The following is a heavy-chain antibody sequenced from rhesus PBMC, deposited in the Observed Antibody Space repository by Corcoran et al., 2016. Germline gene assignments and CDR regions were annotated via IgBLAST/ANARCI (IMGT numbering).Heavy chain of an antibody. D-gene: IGHD2-15*01. CDR1: GGSISGNY. CDR3: ARGTGLYGLDS. Sequence: QLQLQESGPGLMKPSETLSLTCAVSGGSISGNYGSWIRQPPGKGLEWIGRISGSGRSTDHNPSLKGRVTISTDTSKNQFSMKLSSVTAADTAVYYCARGTGLYGLDSWGQGVVVTVSS. V-gene: IGHV4-173*01. J-gene: IGHJ6*01. CDR2: ISGSGRST.